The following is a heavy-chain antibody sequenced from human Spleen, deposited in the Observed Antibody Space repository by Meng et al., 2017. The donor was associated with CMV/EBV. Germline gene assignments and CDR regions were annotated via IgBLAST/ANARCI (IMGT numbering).Heavy chain of an antibody. CDR2: IYYSGST. J-gene: IGHJ4*02. D-gene: IGHD7-27*01. CDR1: GGSVSSASHY. Sequence: CTVSGGSVSSASHYWSWMRQAPRKGLEWIGYIYYSGSTTYNPSLKSRVTMSVDTSKNQFSLQLTSVTAADTATYYCARDVRGRTGDSWGQGTLVTVSS. V-gene: IGHV4-61*01. CDR3: ARDVRGRTGDS.